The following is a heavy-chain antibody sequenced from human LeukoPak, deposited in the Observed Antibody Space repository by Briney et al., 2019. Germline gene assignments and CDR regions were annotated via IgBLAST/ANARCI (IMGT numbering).Heavy chain of an antibody. D-gene: IGHD3-3*01. CDR1: GGSFSGYY. CDR3: ARGITILKTFNRNYGMDA. J-gene: IGHJ6*02. V-gene: IGHV4-34*01. CDR2: INHSGST. Sequence: PSETLSLTCAVYGGSFSGYYWSWIRQPPGKGLEWIGEINHSGSTNYNPSLKSRVTISVDTSKNQFSLKLSSVTAADTAVYYCARGITILKTFNRNYGMDAWGQGTTVTVSS.